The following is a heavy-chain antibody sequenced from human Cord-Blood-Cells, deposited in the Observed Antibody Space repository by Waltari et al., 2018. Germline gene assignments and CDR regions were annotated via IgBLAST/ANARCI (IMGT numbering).Heavy chain of an antibody. Sequence: QVQLVQSGAEVKKPGASVKVSCKASGYTFTSYDINWVRQATGQGREWMEWINPNSGNTGYAQKCQVRGTITRNTSIITAYMGLSSLKAEDTAVYYCARGRGGPLDYWGQGTLVTVSS. D-gene: IGHD3-16*01. CDR2: INPNSGNT. J-gene: IGHJ4*02. CDR3: ARGRGGPLDY. CDR1: GYTFTSYD. V-gene: IGHV1-8*03.